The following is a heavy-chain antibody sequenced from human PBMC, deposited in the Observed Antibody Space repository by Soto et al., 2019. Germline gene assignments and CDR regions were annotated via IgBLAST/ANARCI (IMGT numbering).Heavy chain of an antibody. D-gene: IGHD4-17*01. CDR2: ISYDGRNK. Sequence: GGSLRLSCAASGFTFSSYGMHWVRQAPGKGLEWVAVISYDGRNKYYVDSVKGRFTISRDNSKNTLYLQMNSLRAEDTAVYYCAAITYGEYLMFDYWGQGTLVTVSS. CDR3: AAITYGEYLMFDY. V-gene: IGHV3-30*03. J-gene: IGHJ4*02. CDR1: GFTFSSYG.